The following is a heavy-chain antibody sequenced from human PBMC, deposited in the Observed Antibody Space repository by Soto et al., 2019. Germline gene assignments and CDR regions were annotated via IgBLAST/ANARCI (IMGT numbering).Heavy chain of an antibody. CDR1: GYTFTTHY. CDR2: INPSGGRT. D-gene: IGHD3-10*01. V-gene: IGHV1-46*01. J-gene: IGHJ4*02. Sequence: QVQLVQSGAEVKKPGASVTVSCKASGYTFTTHYMHWVRQAPGQGLEWMGIINPSGGRTTYALKFQGRVSLTSETSTNTVYMELSSLRSEDTAVYYCARAGENYGSGTFSPPLRYYFNSWGQGTLVTVSS. CDR3: ARAGENYGSGTFSPPLRYYFNS.